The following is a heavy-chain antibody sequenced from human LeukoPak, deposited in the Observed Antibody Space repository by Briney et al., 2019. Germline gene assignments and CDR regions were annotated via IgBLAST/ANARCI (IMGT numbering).Heavy chain of an antibody. V-gene: IGHV4-4*07. Sequence: SETLSLTCTVSGDSISNNYWSWIRQPAGKGLEWISRIHFNGNTDYNPSLKSRVTTSIDTPRNQFSLKLSSVTAADTAVFYCARHRGGSSWSNYYDGWSQGILLT. CDR3: ARHRGGSSWSNYYDG. J-gene: IGHJ4*02. CDR2: IHFNGNT. CDR1: GDSISNNY. D-gene: IGHD6-13*01.